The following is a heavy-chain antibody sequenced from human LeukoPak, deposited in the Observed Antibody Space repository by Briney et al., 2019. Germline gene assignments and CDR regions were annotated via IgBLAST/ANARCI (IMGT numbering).Heavy chain of an antibody. D-gene: IGHD3-22*01. Sequence: GGSLRLSCAASGFTFSDYYMSWIRQAPGKGLEWVSYISSSSSYTNYADSVKGRFTISRDNAKNSLYLQMNSLRAEDTAVYYCARVDTMIVVARGAFDIWGQGTMVTVSS. V-gene: IGHV3-11*06. J-gene: IGHJ3*02. CDR2: ISSSSSYT. CDR3: ARVDTMIVVARGAFDI. CDR1: GFTFSDYY.